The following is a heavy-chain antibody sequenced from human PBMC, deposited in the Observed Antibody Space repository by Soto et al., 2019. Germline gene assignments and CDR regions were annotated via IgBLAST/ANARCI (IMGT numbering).Heavy chain of an antibody. CDR2: IYYSGSA. J-gene: IGHJ4*02. CDR1: GGSVSNSGHY. D-gene: IGHD3-10*01. CDR3: ARLGPIYYYGSGSSDY. Sequence: SETLSLTCTVSGGSVSNSGHYWGWIRQPPGKGLEWIGSIYYSGSAYYNPSLKSRVTISVDTSKNQFSLNLSPVTAADTAVYYCARLGPIYYYGSGSSDYWGQGTLVTVSS. V-gene: IGHV4-39*01.